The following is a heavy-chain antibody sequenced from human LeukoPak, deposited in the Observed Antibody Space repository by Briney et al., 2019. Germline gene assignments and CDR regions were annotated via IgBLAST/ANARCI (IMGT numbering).Heavy chain of an antibody. D-gene: IGHD3-10*01. Sequence: SETLSLTCAVYGGSFSGYYWSWIRQPPGKGLEWIGEINHSGSTNYNPSLKSRVTISVDTSKNQFSLKLSSVTAADTAVYYCASSTGVITMVRGGFDYWGQGTLVTVSS. CDR1: GGSFSGYY. J-gene: IGHJ4*02. CDR2: INHSGST. V-gene: IGHV4-34*01. CDR3: ASSTGVITMVRGGFDY.